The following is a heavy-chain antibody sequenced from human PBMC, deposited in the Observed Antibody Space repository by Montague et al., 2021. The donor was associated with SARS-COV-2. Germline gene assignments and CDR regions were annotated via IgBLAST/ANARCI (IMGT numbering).Heavy chain of an antibody. CDR2: INHSGTT. CDR3: ARWDPQTLTLIGLRGKSASDY. J-gene: IGHJ4*02. D-gene: IGHD4-23*01. Sequence: SETLSLTCAVYGGSFSGYYWTWIRRSPGKGLEWIAEINHSGTTNYNFNPSLRGRVTISVDTSKSQFSLKLSSVTAADTGVYYCARWDPQTLTLIGLRGKSASDYWGQGTLVTVSS. CDR1: GGSFSGYY. V-gene: IGHV4-34*01.